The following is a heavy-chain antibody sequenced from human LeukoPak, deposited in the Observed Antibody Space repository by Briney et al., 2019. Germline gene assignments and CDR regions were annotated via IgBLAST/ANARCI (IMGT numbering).Heavy chain of an antibody. CDR2: VTTSSSYI. CDR3: ARVHSSGQLETFDY. J-gene: IGHJ4*02. V-gene: IGHV3-21*01. Sequence: PGGSLRLSCATSGFTFSSYSMNWVPQAPGRGLEGVSSVTTSSSYIYYADSVKGRFTSSRDNAKNSLYLQMNSLRAEDTAVYYCARVHSSGQLETFDYWGQGTLVTVSS. CDR1: GFTFSSYS. D-gene: IGHD6-19*01.